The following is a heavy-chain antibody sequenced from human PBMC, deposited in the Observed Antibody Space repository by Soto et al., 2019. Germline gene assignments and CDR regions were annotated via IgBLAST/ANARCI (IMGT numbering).Heavy chain of an antibody. Sequence: QVQLQESGPGLVKPSETLSLTCTVSGGSISGYYWSWIRQPPGKGLEWIGYIYYSGSTNHNPSLKSRVTISVDMSKNQFSLKLSSVPAADTAVYYCARGAFSSTWFVVDPWGQGALVTVSS. CDR2: IYYSGST. CDR1: GGSISGYY. D-gene: IGHD6-13*01. J-gene: IGHJ5*02. CDR3: ARGAFSSTWFVVDP. V-gene: IGHV4-59*01.